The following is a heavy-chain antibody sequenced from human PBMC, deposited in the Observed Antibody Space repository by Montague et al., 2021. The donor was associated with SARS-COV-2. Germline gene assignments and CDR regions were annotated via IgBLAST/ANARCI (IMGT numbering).Heavy chain of an antibody. CDR1: GFIFSSYE. D-gene: IGHD2-21*01. CDR2: ISSSGGGSTK. CDR3: ARDRDWDDWCGMDV. J-gene: IGHJ6*02. Sequence: LRLSCAASGFIFSSYEMNWVRQAPGKGLEWISYISSSGGGSTKHYTDSVKGRFTISSDNAKNSLYLQMNSLRVEDTAIYYCARDRDWDDWCGMDVWGQGTTVTVSS. V-gene: IGHV3-48*03.